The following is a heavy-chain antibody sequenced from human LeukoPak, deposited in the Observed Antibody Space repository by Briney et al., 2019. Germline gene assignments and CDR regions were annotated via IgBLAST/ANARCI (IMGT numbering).Heavy chain of an antibody. V-gene: IGHV4-34*01. J-gene: IGHJ6*03. CDR2: INHSGST. D-gene: IGHD3-22*01. CDR1: GGSFSGYY. CDR3: ARDDYDPYYYYMDV. Sequence: SETLSLTCAVYGGSFSGYYWSWIRQPPGKGLEWIGEINHSGSTNYNPSPKSRVTISVDTSKNQFSLKLSSVTAADTAVYYCARDDYDPYYYYMDVWGKGTTVTVSS.